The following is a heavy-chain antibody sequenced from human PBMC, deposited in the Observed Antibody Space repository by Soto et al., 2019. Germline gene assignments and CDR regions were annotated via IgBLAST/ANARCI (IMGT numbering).Heavy chain of an antibody. CDR3: ARDAQLIRWKNWFDP. Sequence: ASVKVSCKASGYTFTSYYMHWVRQAPGQGLEWMGIINPSAGSTSYAQKFQGRVTMTRDTSASTVYMELSSLRSEDTAVYYCARDAQLIRWKNWFDPWGQGTLVTVSS. CDR1: GYTFTSYY. J-gene: IGHJ5*02. CDR2: INPSAGST. V-gene: IGHV1-46*01. D-gene: IGHD3-3*01.